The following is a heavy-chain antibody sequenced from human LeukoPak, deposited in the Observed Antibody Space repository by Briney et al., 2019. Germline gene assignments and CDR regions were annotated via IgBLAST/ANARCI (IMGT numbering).Heavy chain of an antibody. D-gene: IGHD1-26*01. CDR1: SXG. J-gene: IGHJ4*02. CDR2: IRYDGSNK. CDR3: AKDSDRTLDY. V-gene: IGHV3-30*02. Sequence: SXGMHWVRQAPGKGLEWVAFIRYDGSNKYYADSVKGRFTISRDNSKNTLYLQMNSLRAEDTAVYYCAKDSDRTLDYWGQGTLVTVSS.